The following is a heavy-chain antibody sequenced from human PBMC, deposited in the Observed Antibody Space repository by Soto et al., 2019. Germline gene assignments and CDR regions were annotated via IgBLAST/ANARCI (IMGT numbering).Heavy chain of an antibody. D-gene: IGHD3-9*01. CDR1: GYTFTGYY. V-gene: IGHV1-2*04. CDR3: ARGGYDILTGYQAGMDV. J-gene: IGHJ6*02. CDR2: INPNSGGT. Sequence: ASVKVSCKASGYTFTGYYIHWVQQAPGQGLEWMGLINPNSGGTNYAQKFQGWVTMTRDTSISTAYMELSGLRTDDTAFYFCARGGYDILTGYQAGMDVWGQGTTVTVSS.